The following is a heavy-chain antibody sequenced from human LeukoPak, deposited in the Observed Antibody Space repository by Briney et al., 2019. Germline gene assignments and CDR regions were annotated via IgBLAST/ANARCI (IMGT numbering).Heavy chain of an antibody. D-gene: IGHD3-10*01. CDR2: TSSGGYSE. CDR1: GFTFSSYA. J-gene: IGHJ4*02. CDR3: AKDRYYYASPRWDY. Sequence: PGGSLRLSCAASGFTFSSYAMSWVRQAPGKGLEWVSVTSSGGYSEYYSDSVRGRFTISRDNSKDTLYLQMNSLRVEDTAVYYCAKDRYYYASPRWDYWGQGTQVTVSS. V-gene: IGHV3-23*01.